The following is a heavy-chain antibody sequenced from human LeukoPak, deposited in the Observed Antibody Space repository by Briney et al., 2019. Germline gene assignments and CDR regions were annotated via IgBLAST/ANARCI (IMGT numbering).Heavy chain of an antibody. CDR2: IYYSGTT. V-gene: IGHV4-59*08. J-gene: IGHJ4*02. CDR1: GGSISSYY. Sequence: SETLSLTCIVSGGSISSYYWSWIRQPPGEGLEWIAYIYYSGTTHYSPSLKSRVTISVDTSKNQFSLRLSSVTAADMAVYYCARHADLYSRSAQIYFDYWGQGTLVTVSS. D-gene: IGHD6-6*01. CDR3: ARHADLYSRSAQIYFDY.